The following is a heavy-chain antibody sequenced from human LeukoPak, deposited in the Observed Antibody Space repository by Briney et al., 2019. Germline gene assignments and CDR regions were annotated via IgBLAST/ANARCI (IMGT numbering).Heavy chain of an antibody. Sequence: GGSLRLSCAASGFAFSSYWMSWVRQAPGKGLEWVSAVSKRGGSTYYADSVKGRFTISRDNAKNTLYLQVNRLRAEDTAIYYCAKSDPFVEGAGMFDYWGRGTLVTISS. CDR3: AKSDPFVEGAGMFDY. D-gene: IGHD6-13*01. CDR2: VSKRGGST. V-gene: IGHV3-23*01. J-gene: IGHJ4*02. CDR1: GFAFSSYW.